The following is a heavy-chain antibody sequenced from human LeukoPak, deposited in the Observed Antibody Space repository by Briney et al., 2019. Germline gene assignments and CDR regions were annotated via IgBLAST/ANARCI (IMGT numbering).Heavy chain of an antibody. V-gene: IGHV3-30-3*01. J-gene: IGHJ4*02. D-gene: IGHD3-22*01. CDR1: GFTFSSYT. CDR2: ISYDGSNK. Sequence: GGSLRLSCAASGFTFSSYTMHWVRQAPGKGLEWVAVISYDGSNKYYADSVKGRFTVSRDNSKNTLYLQMNSLRADDTAVYYCAPSSSGYYVHFDYWGQGTLVTVSS. CDR3: APSSSGYYVHFDY.